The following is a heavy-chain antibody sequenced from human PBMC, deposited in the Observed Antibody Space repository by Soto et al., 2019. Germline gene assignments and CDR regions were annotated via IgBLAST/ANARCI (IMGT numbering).Heavy chain of an antibody. CDR1: GGSISSYY. J-gene: IGHJ6*02. CDR3: ARQGFGAIHGRVDV. Sequence: QVQLQVSGPGLVKPSETLSLTCSVSGGSISSYYCSWFRQPPGKGLEWIGHMQYGGNSDYNPSLGLRVAFXVXTXXTTFSRNLKSMTAAATALYYCARQGFGAIHGRVDVGGQGNTVTVSS. V-gene: IGHV4-59*08. CDR2: MQYGGNS. D-gene: IGHD3-10*01.